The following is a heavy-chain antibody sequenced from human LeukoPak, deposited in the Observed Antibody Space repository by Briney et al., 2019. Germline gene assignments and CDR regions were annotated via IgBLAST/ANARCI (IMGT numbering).Heavy chain of an antibody. CDR3: ARGYDSSGYLPYYYYYYGMDV. J-gene: IGHJ6*02. D-gene: IGHD3-22*01. V-gene: IGHV1-69*01. CDR2: IIPIFGTA. Sequence: SVNVSCKASGGTFSSYAISWVRQAPGQGLEWMGGIIPIFGTANYAQKFQGRVMITADESTSTAYMELSSLRSEDTAVYYCARGYDSSGYLPYYYYYYGMDVWGQGTTVTVSS. CDR1: GGTFSSYA.